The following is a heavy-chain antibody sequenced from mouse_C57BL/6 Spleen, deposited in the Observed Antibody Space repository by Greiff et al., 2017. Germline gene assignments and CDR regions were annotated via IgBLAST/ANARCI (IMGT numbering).Heavy chain of an antibody. J-gene: IGHJ4*01. CDR1: GYTFTSYW. D-gene: IGHD1-1*01. CDR3: ARRTTVVATDYAMDY. V-gene: IGHV1-64*01. Sequence: VKLQQPGAELVKPGASVKLSCKASGYTFTSYWMHWVKQRPGQGLEWIGMIHPNSGSTNYNEKFKSKATLTVDKSSSTAYMQLSSLTSEDSAVYYCARRTTVVATDYAMDYWGQGTSVTVSS. CDR2: IHPNSGST.